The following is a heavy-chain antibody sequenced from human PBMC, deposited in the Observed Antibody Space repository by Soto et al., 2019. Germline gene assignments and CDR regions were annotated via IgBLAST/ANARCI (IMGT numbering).Heavy chain of an antibody. CDR2: IYWNDDD. J-gene: IGHJ4*02. D-gene: IGHD6-19*01. CDR3: AHRPGGSGFRYYFDY. V-gene: IGHV2-5*01. Sequence: SGPTLVNPTQTLTLTCSFSGFSLTSSGVGVGWFRQPPGKALEWLGLIYWNDDDRYRASLHSRLTITKDTSKNQVVLTMTNMDPVDTATYYCAHRPGGSGFRYYFDYWGQGTLVTISS. CDR1: GFSLTSSGVG.